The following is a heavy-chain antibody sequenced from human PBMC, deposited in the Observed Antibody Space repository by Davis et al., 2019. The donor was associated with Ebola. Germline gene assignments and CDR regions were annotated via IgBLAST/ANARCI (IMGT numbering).Heavy chain of an antibody. V-gene: IGHV3-23*01. Sequence: ETLSLTCAVSGGSISSSNWWSWVRQPPGKGLEWVSAISGSGGSTYYADSVKGRFTISRDKSTNTLYLQMDSLTAEDTAVYYCSGNYYRGYYMDVWGTGTSVIVSS. CDR3: SGNYYRGYYMDV. CDR1: GGSISSSN. J-gene: IGHJ6*03. D-gene: IGHD3-10*01. CDR2: ISGSGGST.